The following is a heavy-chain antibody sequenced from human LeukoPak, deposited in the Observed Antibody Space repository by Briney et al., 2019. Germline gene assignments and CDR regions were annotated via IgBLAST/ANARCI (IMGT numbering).Heavy chain of an antibody. V-gene: IGHV7-4-1*01. J-gene: IGHJ4*02. CDR2: INTNTGNP. Sequence: GASVKVSCKASGYTFTSYAMNWVRQAPGQGLEWMGWINTNTGNPTYAQGFTGRFVFSLDTSVSTAYLQIGSLKAEDTAVYYCAIWTYYDILTGLLGFDYWGQGTLVTVSS. D-gene: IGHD3-9*01. CDR3: AIWTYYDILTGLLGFDY. CDR1: GYTFTSYA.